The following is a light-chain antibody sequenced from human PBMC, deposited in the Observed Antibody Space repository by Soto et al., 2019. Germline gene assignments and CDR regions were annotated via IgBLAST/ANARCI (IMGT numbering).Light chain of an antibody. CDR1: QRVSSY. CDR3: QQYGSSGT. Sequence: EIVMTQSPATLSLCPGERATLSCRASQRVSSYLAWYQQKPGQAPRLLIYGASNRATGIPDRFSGSGSGTDFTLTISRLEPEDFAVYYCQQYGSSGTFGQGTKVDIK. V-gene: IGKV3-20*01. CDR2: GAS. J-gene: IGKJ1*01.